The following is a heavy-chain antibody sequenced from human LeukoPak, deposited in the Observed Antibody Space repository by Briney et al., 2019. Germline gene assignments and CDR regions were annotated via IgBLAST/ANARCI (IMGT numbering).Heavy chain of an antibody. Sequence: SETLSLTCTVSGGSISSDSYYWSWIRQPAGKGLEWLGRIYTSGSTNYNPSLNSRVTISVNTSKNQFSLKLSAVTAADTAVYYCAREKDCSDIWYYYGMDVWGQGTTVTVSS. J-gene: IGHJ6*02. CDR1: GGSISSDSYY. CDR2: IYTSGST. CDR3: AREKDCSDIWYYYGMDV. V-gene: IGHV4-61*02. D-gene: IGHD3-10*02.